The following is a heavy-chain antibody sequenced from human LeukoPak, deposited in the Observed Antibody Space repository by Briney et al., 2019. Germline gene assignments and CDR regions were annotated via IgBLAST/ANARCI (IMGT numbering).Heavy chain of an antibody. Sequence: ASVKVSCKASGYTFTSYGISWVRQAPGQGLEWMGWISAYNGNTNYAQKLQGRVTMTTDTSTSTAYMELSSLRSEDTAVYYCARDLLGYCSGGSCLNWFDPWGQGTLVTVSS. J-gene: IGHJ5*02. CDR3: ARDLLGYCSGGSCLNWFDP. CDR1: GYTFTSYG. CDR2: ISAYNGNT. D-gene: IGHD2-15*01. V-gene: IGHV1-18*01.